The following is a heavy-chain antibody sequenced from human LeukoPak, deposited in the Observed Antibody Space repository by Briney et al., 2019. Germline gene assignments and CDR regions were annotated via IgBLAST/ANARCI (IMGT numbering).Heavy chain of an antibody. V-gene: IGHV3-30-3*02. CDR1: GFTFSSYA. CDR2: ISYDGSNK. D-gene: IGHD2-15*01. J-gene: IGHJ4*02. CDR3: AKQLGYCSDGSCYFPY. Sequence: GGSLRLSCAASGFTFSSYAMHWVRQAPGKGLEWVAVISYDGSNKYYADSVKGRFTISRDNSKNTLYLQMNSLRAEDAAVYYCAKQLGYCSDGSCYFPYWGQGTLVTVSS.